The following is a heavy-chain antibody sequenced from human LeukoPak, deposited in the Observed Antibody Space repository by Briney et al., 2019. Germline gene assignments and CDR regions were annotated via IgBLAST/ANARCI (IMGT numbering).Heavy chain of an antibody. J-gene: IGHJ4*02. CDR2: INHSGST. CDR3: ARVTGIAVAGTYY. CDR1: GGSFSGYY. Sequence: SETLSLTCAVYGGSFSGYYWSWIRQPPGKGLEWIGEINHSGSTNYNPSLKSRVAISVDTSKNQFSLKLSSVTAADTAVYYCARVTGIAVAGTYYWGQGTLVTISS. V-gene: IGHV4-34*01. D-gene: IGHD6-19*01.